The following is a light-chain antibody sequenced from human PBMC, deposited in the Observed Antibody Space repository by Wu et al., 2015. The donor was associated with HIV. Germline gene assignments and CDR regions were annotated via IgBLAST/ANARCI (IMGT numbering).Light chain of an antibody. CDR3: QQLNTYPWT. Sequence: DIELTQSPSYLSASVGDTVTISCRASQAVNNYLAWYQQKPGKAPTLLIYTASTLQTGAPPRFSGSGSGTDFTLTITNLQPEDFAIYSCQQLNTYPWTFGPGTKVEI. CDR2: TAS. J-gene: IGKJ1*01. V-gene: IGKV1-9*01. CDR1: QAVNNY.